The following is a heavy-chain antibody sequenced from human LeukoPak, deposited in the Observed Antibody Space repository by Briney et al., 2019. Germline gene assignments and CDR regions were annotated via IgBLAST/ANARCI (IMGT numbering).Heavy chain of an antibody. J-gene: IGHJ4*02. D-gene: IGHD3-10*01. CDR2: ISYDGSNK. Sequence: GGSLRLSCAASGFTLSSYAMHWVRQAPGKGLEWVAVISYDGSNKYYADSVKGRFTISRDNSKNTLYLQMNSLRAEDTAVYYCARGGSPFDYWGQGTLVTVSS. CDR3: ARGGSPFDY. CDR1: GFTLSSYA. V-gene: IGHV3-30*04.